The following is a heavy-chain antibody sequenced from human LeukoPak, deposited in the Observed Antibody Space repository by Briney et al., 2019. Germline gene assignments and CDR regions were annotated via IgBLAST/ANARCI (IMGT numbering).Heavy chain of an antibody. CDR1: GFTFSSYW. CDR2: IKQDESEK. D-gene: IGHD1-1*01. CDR3: ARDKIEGPTKLDY. Sequence: PGGSLRLSCAASGFTFSSYWMSWVRQAPGKGLEWVANIKQDESEKYYVDSPKGRFTISRDNAKNSLYLQMNSLRAEDTAVYYCARDKIEGPTKLDYWGQGILVTASS. J-gene: IGHJ4*02. V-gene: IGHV3-7*01.